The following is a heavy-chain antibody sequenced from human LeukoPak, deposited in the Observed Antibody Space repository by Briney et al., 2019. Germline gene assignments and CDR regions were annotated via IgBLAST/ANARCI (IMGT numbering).Heavy chain of an antibody. Sequence: SVKVSCKASGGTFSSYAISWVRQAPGQGLEWMGGIIPIFGTANYAQEFQARVTITADESTSTAYMELSSLRSEDTAVYYCARDGRLPMGGRGNYFDSWGQGTLVIVSS. CDR1: GGTFSSYA. D-gene: IGHD1-26*01. CDR3: ARDGRLPMGGRGNYFDS. J-gene: IGHJ4*02. CDR2: IIPIFGTA. V-gene: IGHV1-69*13.